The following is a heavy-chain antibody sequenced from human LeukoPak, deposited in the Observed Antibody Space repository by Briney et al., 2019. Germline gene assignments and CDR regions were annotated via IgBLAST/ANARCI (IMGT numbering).Heavy chain of an antibody. CDR2: ISANSGNT. V-gene: IGHV1-18*01. D-gene: IGHD3-16*01. Sequence: ASVKVSCKPSGYSFPSNGISWVRQAPGQGLEWMGWISANSGNTNYAQKFQDRVTLTTDTSTSTAYMELRSLRSDDTAVYYCARDVNYAFDYWGQGTLVTVSS. J-gene: IGHJ4*02. CDR3: ARDVNYAFDY. CDR1: GYSFPSNG.